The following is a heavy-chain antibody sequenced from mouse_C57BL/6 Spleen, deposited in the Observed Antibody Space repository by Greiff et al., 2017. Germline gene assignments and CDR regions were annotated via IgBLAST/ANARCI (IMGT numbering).Heavy chain of an antibody. D-gene: IGHD3-2*02. Sequence: VQLQQSGAELVRPGASVTLSCKASGYTFTDYYINWVKQRPGQGLEWIARIYPGSGNTYYNEKFKGKATLTAEKSSSTAYMQLSSLTSEDSAFYFCARSGTAQATGDYYAMDYWGQGTSVTFAS. V-gene: IGHV1-76*01. CDR1: GYTFTDYY. CDR2: IYPGSGNT. J-gene: IGHJ4*01. CDR3: ARSGTAQATGDYYAMDY.